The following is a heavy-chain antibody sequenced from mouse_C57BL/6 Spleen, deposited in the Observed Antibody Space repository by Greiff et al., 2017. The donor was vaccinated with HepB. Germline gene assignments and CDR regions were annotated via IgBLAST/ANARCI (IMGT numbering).Heavy chain of an antibody. CDR1: GYTFTSYW. CDR3: ARRTNYYGSSFDY. CDR2: IDPSDSYT. D-gene: IGHD1-1*01. J-gene: IGHJ2*01. Sequence: QVQLKQPGAELVMPGASVKLSCKASGYTFTSYWMHWVKQRPGQGLEWIGEIDPSDSYTNYNQKFKGKSTLTVDKSSSTAYMQLSSLTSEDSAVYYCARRTNYYGSSFDYWGQGTTLTVSS. V-gene: IGHV1-69*01.